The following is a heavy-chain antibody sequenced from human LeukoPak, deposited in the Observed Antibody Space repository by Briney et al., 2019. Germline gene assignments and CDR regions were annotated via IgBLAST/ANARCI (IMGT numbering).Heavy chain of an antibody. J-gene: IGHJ5*02. Sequence: SQTLSLTCTVSGGSISSGGYYWSWIRQPPGKGLEWIGYIYHSGSTYYNPSLKSRVTISVDRSKNQFSLKLSSVTAADTAVYYCARVRGGLYCSSTSCSNWFDPWGQGTLVTVSS. CDR1: GGSISSGGYY. CDR2: IYHSGST. D-gene: IGHD2-2*01. V-gene: IGHV4-30-2*01. CDR3: ARVRGGLYCSSTSCSNWFDP.